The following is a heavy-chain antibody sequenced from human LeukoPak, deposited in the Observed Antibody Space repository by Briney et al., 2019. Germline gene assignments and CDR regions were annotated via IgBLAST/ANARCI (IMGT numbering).Heavy chain of an antibody. CDR1: GFTFSSYS. D-gene: IGHD4-17*01. Sequence: PGGSLRLSCAASGFTFSSYSMNWVRQAPGKGLQWVSYINSGSSSIYYADSVKGRFTISRDNAKNSLYLQMNSLRAEDTAVYYCAREPPYTDYAFDYWGQGTLVTVSS. J-gene: IGHJ4*02. CDR2: INSGSSSI. V-gene: IGHV3-48*01. CDR3: AREPPYTDYAFDY.